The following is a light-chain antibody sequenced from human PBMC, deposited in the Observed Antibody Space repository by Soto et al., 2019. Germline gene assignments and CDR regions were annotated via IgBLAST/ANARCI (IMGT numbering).Light chain of an antibody. CDR2: HVN. CDR3: CSYAGSLALL. Sequence: QSALTQPRSVSGSPGQSVTISCTGTSSDVGGYNYVSWYQQHPGKAPKLMIYHVNKRPSGVADRFSGSKSGNTASLTISGLQAEDEADYYCCSYAGSLALLFGGGTKLTVL. J-gene: IGLJ2*01. V-gene: IGLV2-11*01. CDR1: SSDVGGYNY.